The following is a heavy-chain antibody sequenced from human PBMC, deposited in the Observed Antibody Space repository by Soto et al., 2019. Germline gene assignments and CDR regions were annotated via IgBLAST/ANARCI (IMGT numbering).Heavy chain of an antibody. J-gene: IGHJ6*02. CDR3: AKDKSYYYYGIDV. CDR1: GFTFDVYA. Sequence: EVQLVESGGGLVQPGRSLRLSCAASGFTFDVYAMHWVRQAPGKGLEWVSGISWNRGSIDYADSEKGRFTISRDNAKDALYLQMTRLRADDTSLYYGAKDKSYYYYGIDVWGQGTTVTVSS. V-gene: IGHV3-9*01. CDR2: ISWNRGSI.